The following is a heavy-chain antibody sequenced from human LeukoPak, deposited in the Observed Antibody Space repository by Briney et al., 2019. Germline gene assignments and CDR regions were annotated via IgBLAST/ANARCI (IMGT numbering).Heavy chain of an antibody. CDR1: GYTFTNYW. CDR3: ARLVVVTATNWFDP. V-gene: IGHV5-51*01. D-gene: IGHD2-21*02. Sequence: GESLKISCKGSGYTFTNYWIGWVRQMPGKGLEWMGIIYPGDSDTRYSPSFQGQVTISADKSISTAYLQWSSLKASDTAMYYCARLVVVTATNWFDPWGQGTLVTVSS. CDR2: IYPGDSDT. J-gene: IGHJ5*02.